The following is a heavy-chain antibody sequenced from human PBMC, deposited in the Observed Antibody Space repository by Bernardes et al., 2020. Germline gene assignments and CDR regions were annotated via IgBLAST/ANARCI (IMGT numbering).Heavy chain of an antibody. CDR1: GGSISSSSYY. D-gene: IGHD5-12*01. CDR2: IYYSGST. Sequence: SETLSLTCTVSGGSISSSSYYWGWIRQPPGKGLEWIGSIYYSGSTYYNPSLKSRVTISVDTSKNQFSLKLSSVTAADTAVYYCARPLKGYGSGYDYNYYYGMDVWGQGTTVTVSS. J-gene: IGHJ6*02. CDR3: ARPLKGYGSGYDYNYYYGMDV. V-gene: IGHV4-39*01.